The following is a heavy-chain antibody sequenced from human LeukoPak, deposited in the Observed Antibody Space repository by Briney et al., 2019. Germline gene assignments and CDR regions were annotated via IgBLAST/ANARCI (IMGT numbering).Heavy chain of an antibody. V-gene: IGHV3-23*01. CDR2: ISGSGGGT. J-gene: IGHJ4*02. D-gene: IGHD6-13*01. Sequence: GGSLRLSCAASGFTFSSYAMSWVRQAPGKGLEWVTAISGSGGGTYHADSGKGRFTVSRDNSKYTLYLHMNSLRADDTAVYYCAKTIRITENTAAAGLFDYWGRGTLVTVSS. CDR1: GFTFSSYA. CDR3: AKTIRITENTAAAGLFDY.